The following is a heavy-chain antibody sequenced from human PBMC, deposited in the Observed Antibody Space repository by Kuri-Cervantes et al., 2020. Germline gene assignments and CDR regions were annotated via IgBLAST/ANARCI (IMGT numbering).Heavy chain of an antibody. D-gene: IGHD2-15*01. Sequence: GESLKISCAVSGFTFSSYAMSWVRHVPGTGPEWVSAISGSGDRTYYADSVKGRFTISRDNSKNTLYLQMNSLRAEDTAVYYCAKLQVVVVVAAADYWGQGTLVTVSS. V-gene: IGHV3-23*01. CDR2: ISGSGDRT. J-gene: IGHJ4*02. CDR3: AKLQVVVVVAAADY. CDR1: GFTFSSYA.